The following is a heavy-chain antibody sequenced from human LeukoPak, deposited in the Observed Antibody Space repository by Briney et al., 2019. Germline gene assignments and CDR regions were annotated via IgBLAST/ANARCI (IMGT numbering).Heavy chain of an antibody. CDR1: GFTFSSYA. Sequence: GGSLRLSCAASGFTFSSYAMSWVRQAPGKGLEWVSAISGSGSATYNAGSVKGRFTTSRDNSNNTLYLQMNRLRAEDTAVYYCAKTEAPAAIRAGSDYWGQGTLVTVSS. D-gene: IGHD2-2*02. V-gene: IGHV3-23*01. CDR3: AKTEAPAAIRAGSDY. CDR2: ISGSGSAT. J-gene: IGHJ4*02.